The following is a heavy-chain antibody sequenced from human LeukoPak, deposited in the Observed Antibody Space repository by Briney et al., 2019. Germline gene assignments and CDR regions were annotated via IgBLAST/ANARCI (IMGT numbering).Heavy chain of an antibody. CDR1: GFTFSSYA. V-gene: IGHV3-23*01. J-gene: IGHJ4*02. CDR3: AKDKSPGITAAGVVDY. CDR2: ISGSGGST. D-gene: IGHD6-13*01. Sequence: GGSLRLSCAASGFTFSSYAMSWVRQAPGKGLEWVSAISGSGGSTYYADSVKGRFTISRDNSKNTLYLQMNSLRAEDTAVYYCAKDKSPGITAAGVVDYWGQGTLVTVSS.